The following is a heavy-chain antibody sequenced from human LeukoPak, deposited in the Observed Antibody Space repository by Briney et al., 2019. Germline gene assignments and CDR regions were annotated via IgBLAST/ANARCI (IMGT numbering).Heavy chain of an antibody. CDR3: ARENYYFDG. Sequence: ASVTVSFTASGYSFTVYFLHWVRQAPGPGLEWMGWINPNSGVTNYAQKFQGSLTMTRDPSISTAYMELSSLTSDDTAMCYCARENYYFDGWGQGSLVTVSS. J-gene: IGHJ4*02. CDR2: INPNSGVT. CDR1: GYSFTVYF. V-gene: IGHV1-2*02.